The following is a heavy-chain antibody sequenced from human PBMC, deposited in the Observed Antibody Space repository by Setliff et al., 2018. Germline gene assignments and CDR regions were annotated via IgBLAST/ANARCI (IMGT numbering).Heavy chain of an antibody. J-gene: IGHJ5*02. CDR2: INTNTGNP. Sequence: ASVKVSCKASGYTFSSYAMNWVRQAPGQGLEWMGWINTNTGNPTYAQGFTGRFVFSLDTSVSTAYLQISSLKAEDTAVYYCARGPLHYDFWSGYYTVSWFDPWGQGTLVTVSS. V-gene: IGHV7-4-1*02. CDR1: GYTFSSYA. CDR3: ARGPLHYDFWSGYYTVSWFDP. D-gene: IGHD3-3*01.